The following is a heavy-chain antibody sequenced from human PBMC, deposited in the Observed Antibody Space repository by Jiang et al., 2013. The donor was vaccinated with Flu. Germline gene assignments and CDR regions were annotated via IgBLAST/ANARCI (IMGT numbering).Heavy chain of an antibody. V-gene: IGHV5-51*01. J-gene: IGHJ3*02. CDR1: GYTFSTFW. CDR3: ARLKAVTIEGTRTNDAFDI. Sequence: VQLVESGAEVKKPGESLKISCQGSGYTFSTFWIGWVRQMPGKGLECMGIIYPGDSDTRYSPSFQGQVTISADKPISTAYIQWSSLKASDTATYYCARLKAVTIEGTRTNDAFDIWGQGTVLTVSS. CDR2: IYPGDSDT. D-gene: IGHD1-7*01.